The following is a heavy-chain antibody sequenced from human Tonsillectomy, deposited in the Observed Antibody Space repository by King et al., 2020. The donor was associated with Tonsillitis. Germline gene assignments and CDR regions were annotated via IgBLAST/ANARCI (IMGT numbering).Heavy chain of an antibody. J-gene: IGHJ4*02. CDR3: TSKDGGAHDY. D-gene: IGHD4-23*01. V-gene: IGHV1-46*01. Sequence: LVESGAEVKKPGASVKVSCKASSYSFTSCYMHWVRQAPGQGLEWMGIINPSGGTPTYAQKFQGRVTMTRDMSTNTVYMELSSLTSDDTAVYYCTSKDGGAHDYWGQGTLVTVSS. CDR2: INPSGGTP. CDR1: SYSFTSCY.